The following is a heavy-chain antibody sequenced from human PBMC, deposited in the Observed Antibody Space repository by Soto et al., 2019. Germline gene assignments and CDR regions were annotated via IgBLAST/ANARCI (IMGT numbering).Heavy chain of an antibody. CDR3: AKESWAQYGGNSYYFYY. V-gene: IGHV4-59*01. CDR2: MHYSGRT. D-gene: IGHD2-21*02. Sequence: QVQLQESGPGLVKPSETLSLTCTVSGDSISSYYWSWIRQPPGKGLEWIGYMHYSGRTNSNPSLKSRVSISLDTSKNQFSLRLSSVTAADTAVYYCAKESWAQYGGNSYYFYYWGQGTLVTVSS. CDR1: GDSISSYY. J-gene: IGHJ4*02.